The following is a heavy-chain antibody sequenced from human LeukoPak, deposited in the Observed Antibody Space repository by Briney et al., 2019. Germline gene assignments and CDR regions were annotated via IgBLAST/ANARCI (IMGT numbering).Heavy chain of an antibody. D-gene: IGHD6-13*01. CDR2: INTDGNST. V-gene: IGHV3-74*01. J-gene: IGHJ4*02. Sequence: QPGGSLRLSCAASGFTLSTYWMHWVRQASGKGLVWVSRINTDGNSTTYADSVKGRFTVSRDNAKNTLYLQMNSLRAEDTAVYYCARELASGDWGQGTLVTVSS. CDR3: ARELASGD. CDR1: GFTLSTYW.